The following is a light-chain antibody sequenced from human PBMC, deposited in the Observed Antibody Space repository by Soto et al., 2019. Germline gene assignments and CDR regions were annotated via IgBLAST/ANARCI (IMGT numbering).Light chain of an antibody. CDR1: QSISNW. Sequence: DIQMTQSPSTLSASVGDRVTITCRASQSISNWLAWYQQKPGQAPKLLIYKASTVEIGVPSRVRGSGSGTEFTLTISSLQPDDFATYYCQQYNSYWLTFGGGTKVEIK. J-gene: IGKJ4*01. CDR2: KAS. CDR3: QQYNSYWLT. V-gene: IGKV1-5*03.